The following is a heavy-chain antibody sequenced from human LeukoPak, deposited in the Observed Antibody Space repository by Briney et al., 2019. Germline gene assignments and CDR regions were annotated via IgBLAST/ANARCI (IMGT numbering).Heavy chain of an antibody. D-gene: IGHD3-10*01. CDR2: ISSSSSTT. V-gene: IGHV3-48*04. Sequence: GGSLRLSCAASGFTFSSYSMNWVRQAPGKGLEWVSYISSSSSTTYYADSVKGRFTISRDNAKNSLYLQMNSLRAEDTALYHCARVLGRWGVTNRKRPLNDAFDIWGQGTMVTVSS. CDR1: GFTFSSYS. J-gene: IGHJ3*02. CDR3: ARVLGRWGVTNRKRPLNDAFDI.